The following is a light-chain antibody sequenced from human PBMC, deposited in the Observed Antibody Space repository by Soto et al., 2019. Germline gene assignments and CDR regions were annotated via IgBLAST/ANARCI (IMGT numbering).Light chain of an antibody. Sequence: DIRMTQSPSTLSASVGDTVTLTCRASQSISRWLAWYQQKPGKVPKLLIFDASILENGVPSRFSGRGSGPEFTLTVSGLQPDDFATYYCQRYNVYVPPWTFGQGTKVEIK. V-gene: IGKV1-5*01. CDR2: DAS. CDR3: QRYNVYVPPWT. CDR1: QSISRW. J-gene: IGKJ1*01.